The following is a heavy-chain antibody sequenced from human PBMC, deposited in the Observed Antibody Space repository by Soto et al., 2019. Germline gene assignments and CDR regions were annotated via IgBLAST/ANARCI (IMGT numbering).Heavy chain of an antibody. V-gene: IGHV3-33*01. D-gene: IGHD6-13*01. CDR3: SYGEQQLPLDY. CDR1: GFTFSSYG. J-gene: IGHJ4*02. CDR2: IWYDGSNK. Sequence: QVHLVESGGGVVQPGRSLRLSCAASGFTFSSYGMHWFRQSPGKGLEWVAVIWYDGSNKYYADSVKGRFTISRDNSKNTLYLQMNSLRAEDTAVYYCSYGEQQLPLDYWGQGTLVTVSS.